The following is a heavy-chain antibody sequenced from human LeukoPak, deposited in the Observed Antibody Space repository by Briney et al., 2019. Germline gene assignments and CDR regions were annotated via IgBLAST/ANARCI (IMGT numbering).Heavy chain of an antibody. D-gene: IGHD4-23*01. CDR3: SKVAGGPLDD. V-gene: IGHV3-23*01. CDR1: GFTFSSYA. Sequence: PGGSLRLSCAASGFTFSSYAMSWFRQAPGKGLQWVSGISGSGGTPYYADSVKGRFTISRDNSRTTLYLQMNRQTAEDTAANYCSKVAGGPLDDWGQGTTVTVSS. CDR2: ISGSGGTP. J-gene: IGHJ6*02.